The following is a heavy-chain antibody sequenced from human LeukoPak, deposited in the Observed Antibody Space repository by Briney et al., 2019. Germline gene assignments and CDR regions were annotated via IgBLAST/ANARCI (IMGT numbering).Heavy chain of an antibody. CDR1: GFTVSSNY. CDR3: AREGGDLLGETAPRDYYYYGMDV. Sequence: GGSLRLSCAASGFTVSSNYMSWARQAPGKGLEWVSVIYSGGSTYYADSVKGRFTISRDNSKNTLYLQMNSLRAEDTAVYYCAREGGDLLGETAPRDYYYYGMDVWGQGTTVTVSS. V-gene: IGHV3-66*01. CDR2: IYSGGST. D-gene: IGHD5-18*01. J-gene: IGHJ6*02.